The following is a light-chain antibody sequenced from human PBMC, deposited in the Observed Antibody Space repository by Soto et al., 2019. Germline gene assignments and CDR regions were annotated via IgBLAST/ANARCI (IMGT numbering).Light chain of an antibody. CDR1: SSDVGSYNL. CDR3: CSYAGSGVV. Sequence: QSALTQPASVSGSPGQSITISCTGTSSDVGSYNLVSWYQQHPGKAPKLMIYEGSKRPSGVSNRFSGPKSGNTASLTISGLQAEDEADYYCCSYAGSGVVFGGGTKLTVL. V-gene: IGLV2-23*01. J-gene: IGLJ2*01. CDR2: EGS.